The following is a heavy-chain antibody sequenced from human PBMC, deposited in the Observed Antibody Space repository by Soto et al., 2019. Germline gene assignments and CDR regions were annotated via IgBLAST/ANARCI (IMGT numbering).Heavy chain of an antibody. J-gene: IGHJ3*02. CDR1: GGTFSSYA. D-gene: IGHD3-10*01. CDR3: ARGHSGRITMVRGVISFIDAFDI. CDR2: IIPIFGTA. Sequence: SVKVSCKASGGTFSSYAVSWVRQAPGQGLEWMGGIIPIFGTANYAQKFQGRVTITADESTSTAYMELSSLRSEDTAVYYCARGHSGRITMVRGVISFIDAFDIWGQGTMVTVSS. V-gene: IGHV1-69*13.